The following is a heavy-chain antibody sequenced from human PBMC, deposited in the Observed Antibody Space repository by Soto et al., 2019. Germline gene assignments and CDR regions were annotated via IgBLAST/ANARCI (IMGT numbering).Heavy chain of an antibody. V-gene: IGHV1-3*01. Sequence: ASVKVSCKTSGLTFTSYSFHWVRQAPGQRLEWMGWVNAYNGDTNYSQRFQDRVTMTTDTSASTAYMELRSLRSEDTAVYYCAKVGSYCATSRGLDYWGQGTLVTVSS. CDR1: GLTFTSYS. D-gene: IGHD2-8*01. CDR3: AKVGSYCATSRGLDY. CDR2: VNAYNGDT. J-gene: IGHJ4*02.